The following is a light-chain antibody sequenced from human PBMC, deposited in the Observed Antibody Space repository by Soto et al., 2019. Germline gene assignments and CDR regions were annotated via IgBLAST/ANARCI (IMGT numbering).Light chain of an antibody. V-gene: IGLV1-51*01. Sequence: QSVLTQPPSVSAAPGQKVAISCSGSGSNIGNNYVSWYQHLPGTAPKLLIYDNNERPSGIPDRFSGSKSGMSATLAITGLQTGDEADYYCGTWDSTLTAVVFGGGTKVTVL. CDR2: DNN. CDR1: GSNIGNNY. J-gene: IGLJ3*02. CDR3: GTWDSTLTAVV.